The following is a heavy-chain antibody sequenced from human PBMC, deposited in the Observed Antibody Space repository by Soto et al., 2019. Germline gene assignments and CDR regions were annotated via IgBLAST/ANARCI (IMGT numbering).Heavy chain of an antibody. V-gene: IGHV3-30*18. Sequence: QVQLVESGGGVVLPGRSLRLSCEASGFTFSSYGMHWVRQAPGKGLEWVAVISNDGNDKYYAESVKGRFTISRDNFNNILYLQMNSLRTEDTAVHYCAKADGAVWVPAVLDYWGQGTLVTASS. CDR3: AKADGAVWVPAVLDY. J-gene: IGHJ4*02. D-gene: IGHD2-2*01. CDR1: GFTFSSYG. CDR2: ISNDGNDK.